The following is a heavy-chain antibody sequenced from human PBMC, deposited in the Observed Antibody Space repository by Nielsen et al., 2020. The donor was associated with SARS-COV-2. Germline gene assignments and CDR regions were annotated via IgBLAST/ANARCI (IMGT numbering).Heavy chain of an antibody. CDR3: ARGEYSGWPYTFDY. CDR2: VSYSGST. D-gene: IGHD6-19*01. J-gene: IGHJ4*02. V-gene: IGHV4-59*12. CDR1: SGSISSYY. Sequence: SETLSLTCTVSSGSISSYYWSWFRQPPGQGLEWIGYVSYSGSTDSNPSLKSRVTISVDKSKNQFSLKLSSVTAADTAVYYCARGEYSGWPYTFDYWGQGTLVTVSS.